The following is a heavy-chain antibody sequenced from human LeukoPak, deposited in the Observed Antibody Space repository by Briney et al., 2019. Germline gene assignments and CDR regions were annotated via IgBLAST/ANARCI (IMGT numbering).Heavy chain of an antibody. Sequence: GGSPRLSCAGSRFTFSCYNMNRVRPGPGKGVGGVFYLNCSSNYIYYAASVKGRFTISRDNAKNSLYLQMNSLRAEDTAVYYCARSYVGGRITMIVPTYYFDYWGQGTLVTVSS. CDR2: LNCSSNYI. CDR1: RFTFSCYN. J-gene: IGHJ4*02. V-gene: IGHV3-21*01. D-gene: IGHD3-22*01. CDR3: ARSYVGGRITMIVPTYYFDY.